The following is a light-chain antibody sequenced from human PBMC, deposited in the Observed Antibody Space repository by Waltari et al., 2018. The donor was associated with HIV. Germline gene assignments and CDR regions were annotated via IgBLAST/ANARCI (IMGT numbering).Light chain of an antibody. Sequence: QSALTQPASVSGSPGQSITISCTGTSSDVGGYNYVSWYQQHPGKAPKLMIFEVSNRPSEVSNRFSGSKSVNTASLTISGLQAEDEADYYCSSYTTRSTPDPNWVFGGGTKLTVL. CDR2: EVS. V-gene: IGLV2-14*01. CDR1: SSDVGGYNY. J-gene: IGLJ3*02. CDR3: SSYTTRSTPDPNWV.